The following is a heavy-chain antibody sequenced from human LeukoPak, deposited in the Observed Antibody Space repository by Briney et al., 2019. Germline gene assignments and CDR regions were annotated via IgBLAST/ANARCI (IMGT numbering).Heavy chain of an antibody. J-gene: IGHJ4*02. CDR1: GFTFSSYW. CDR3: AKVFHGSGSYYNFFDY. V-gene: IGHV3-30*02. CDR2: IRYDGSNK. Sequence: GGSLRLSCAASGFTFSSYWMSWVRQAPGKGLEWVAFIRYDGSNKYYADSVKGRFTISRDNSKNTLYLQMNSLRAEDTAVYYCAKVFHGSGSYYNFFDYWGQGTLVTVSS. D-gene: IGHD3-10*01.